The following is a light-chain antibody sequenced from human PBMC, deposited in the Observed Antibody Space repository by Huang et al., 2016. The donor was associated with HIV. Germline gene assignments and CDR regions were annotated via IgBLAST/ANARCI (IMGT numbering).Light chain of an antibody. J-gene: IGKJ1*01. CDR2: GAS. Sequence: EIVMTQSPATLSVSPGERATLSCRASQSVSDNLAGYQQKSGQAPRLLIYGASTRATGIPARFRGSVSGTEFTLNISRLQSEDYGIYWCLQYNSWPRTFGQGTKVEIK. V-gene: IGKV3-15*01. CDR1: QSVSDN. CDR3: LQYNSWPRT.